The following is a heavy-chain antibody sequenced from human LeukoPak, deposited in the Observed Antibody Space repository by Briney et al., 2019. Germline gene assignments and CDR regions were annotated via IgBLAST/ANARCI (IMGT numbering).Heavy chain of an antibody. Sequence: SETLSLTCAVYGGSFSGYYWSWIRQPPGKGLEGMGEINHSGSTNYNPSLKSRVTISVDTSKNQFSLKLSSVTAADTAVYYCARGSRGYSYGYLGYWGQGTLVTVSS. CDR3: ARGSRGYSYGYLGY. D-gene: IGHD5-18*01. J-gene: IGHJ4*02. CDR1: GGSFSGYY. CDR2: INHSGST. V-gene: IGHV4-34*01.